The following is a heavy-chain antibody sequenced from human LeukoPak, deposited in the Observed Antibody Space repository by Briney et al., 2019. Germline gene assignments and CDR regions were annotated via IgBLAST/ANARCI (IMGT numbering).Heavy chain of an antibody. Sequence: GGSLRLSCAASGFTVSSNYMSWVRQAPGKGLEWVANMKLDGSEEYYVDSVKGRFTISSDNAKNSLYLQMNSLRVDDTAVYYCARWARYCSSGSCYSWFDPWGQGTLVTVSS. D-gene: IGHD2-15*01. CDR1: GFTVSSNY. CDR2: MKLDGSEE. J-gene: IGHJ5*02. V-gene: IGHV3-7*01. CDR3: ARWARYCSSGSCYSWFDP.